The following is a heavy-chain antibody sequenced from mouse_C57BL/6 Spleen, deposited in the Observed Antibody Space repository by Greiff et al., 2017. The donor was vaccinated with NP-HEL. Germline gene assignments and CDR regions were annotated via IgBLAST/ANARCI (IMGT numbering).Heavy chain of an antibody. J-gene: IGHJ4*01. V-gene: IGHV1-64*01. CDR2: IHPNSGST. CDR3: ARLGSNYVGYYAMDN. Sequence: QVQLQQPGAELVKPGASVKLSCKASGYTFTSYWMHWVKQRPGQGLEWIGMIHPNSGSTNYNEKFKSKATLTVDKSSSTAYMQLSSLTSEDSAVYYCARLGSNYVGYYAMDNWGQGTSVTVSS. D-gene: IGHD2-5*01. CDR1: GYTFTSYW.